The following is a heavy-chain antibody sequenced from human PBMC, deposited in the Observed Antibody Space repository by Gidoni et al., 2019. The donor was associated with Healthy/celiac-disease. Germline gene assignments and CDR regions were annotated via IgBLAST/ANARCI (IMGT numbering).Heavy chain of an antibody. CDR3: ATGAVVVVADTCYFDY. Sequence: QVQLVQSGAEVKKPGASVKVSCKVSGYTLTELSMHWVRQAPGKGLELMGGFDPEDGETIDAQKFQGRVTMTEDTSTDTAYMELSSLRSEDTAVYYCATGAVVVVADTCYFDYWGQGTLVTVSS. D-gene: IGHD2-15*01. CDR2: FDPEDGET. J-gene: IGHJ4*02. V-gene: IGHV1-24*01. CDR1: GYTLTELS.